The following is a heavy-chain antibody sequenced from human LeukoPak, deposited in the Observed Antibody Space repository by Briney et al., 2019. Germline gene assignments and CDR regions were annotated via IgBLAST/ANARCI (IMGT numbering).Heavy chain of an antibody. CDR3: ATVVGDPAAGTFGWFDP. CDR1: GGTFSSYA. V-gene: IGHV1-69*05. D-gene: IGHD6-13*01. J-gene: IGHJ5*02. Sequence: ASVKVSCKASGGTFSSYAISWVRQAPGQGLEWMGGITPIFGTANYAQKFQGRVTITTDESTSTAYMELSSLRSEDTAVYYCATVVGDPAAGTFGWFDPWGQGTLVTVSS. CDR2: ITPIFGTA.